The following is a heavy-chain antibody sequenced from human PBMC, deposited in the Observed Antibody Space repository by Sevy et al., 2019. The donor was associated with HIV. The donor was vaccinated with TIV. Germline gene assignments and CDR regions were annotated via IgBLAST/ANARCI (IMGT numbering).Heavy chain of an antibody. J-gene: IGHJ3*01. CDR2: ISFDGTDK. CDR1: GFTFSSYP. Sequence: GGSLRLSCAASGFTFSSYPMHWVRQAPGKGREWVSFISFDGTDKYYADSVKGRFNITRDNSKNTLFLQMNSLRAEDTAFYYCVRETTMLPRGAFDFWGQGTMVTVSS. V-gene: IGHV3-30-3*01. CDR3: VRETTMLPRGAFDF. D-gene: IGHD3-10*01.